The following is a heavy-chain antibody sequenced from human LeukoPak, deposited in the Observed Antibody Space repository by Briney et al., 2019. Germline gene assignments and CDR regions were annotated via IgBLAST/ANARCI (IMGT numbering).Heavy chain of an antibody. J-gene: IGHJ4*02. CDR2: IRSKAYGGTT. D-gene: IGHD2-2*01. CDR1: GFTFGDYA. CDR3: AKSSDIVVVPAAPADY. V-gene: IGHV3-49*03. Sequence: PGRSLRLSCTASGFTFGDYAMNWFRQAPGKRLEWVGFIRSKAYGGTTEYAASVKGRFTISRDDSKSIAYLQMNSLKTEDTAVYYCAKSSDIVVVPAAPADYWGQGTLVTVSS.